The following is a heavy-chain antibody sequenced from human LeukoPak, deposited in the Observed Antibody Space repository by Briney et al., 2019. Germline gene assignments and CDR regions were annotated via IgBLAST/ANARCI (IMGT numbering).Heavy chain of an antibody. CDR2: IYTSGST. V-gene: IGHV4-61*02. CDR1: GGCISSGSYY. CDR3: ARDQEAYCSSTSCYEYYYYMDV. D-gene: IGHD2-2*01. Sequence: SETLSLTCTVSGGCISSGSYYWSWIRQPAGKGLEWIGRIYTSGSTNYNPSLKSRVTISVDTSKNQFSLKLSSVTAADTAVYYCARDQEAYCSSTSCYEYYYYMDVWGKGTTVTISS. J-gene: IGHJ6*03.